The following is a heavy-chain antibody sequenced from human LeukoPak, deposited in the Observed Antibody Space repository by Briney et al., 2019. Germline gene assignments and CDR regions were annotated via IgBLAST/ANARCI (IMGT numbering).Heavy chain of an antibody. J-gene: IGHJ4*02. CDR2: ISSDGSSK. D-gene: IGHD2/OR15-2a*01. Sequence: SLRLSCAASGFTFSSYGMHWVRQAPGKGPEWVAVISSDGSSKYYIDSMKGRFTISRDNSKNTLYLQMNCLRAEDTAVYYCARGENSKTYPVSGYWGQGTLVTVAS. CDR1: GFTFSSYG. V-gene: IGHV3-30*03. CDR3: ARGENSKTYPVSGY.